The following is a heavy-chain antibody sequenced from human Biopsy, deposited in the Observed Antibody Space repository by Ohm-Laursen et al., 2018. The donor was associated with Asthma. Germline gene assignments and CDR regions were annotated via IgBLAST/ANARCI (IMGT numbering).Heavy chain of an antibody. CDR1: GFSFNSYG. D-gene: IGHD2-8*01. Sequence: SLRLSCSASGFSFNSYGMHWVRQAPGKGLEWVSAISGSGGSTYYADSVKGRFTISRDNSKNTLYLQVNSLRAEDTAVYYCAKVHRVYAMVGYFDYWGQGTLVTVSS. V-gene: IGHV3-23*01. J-gene: IGHJ4*02. CDR2: ISGSGGST. CDR3: AKVHRVYAMVGYFDY.